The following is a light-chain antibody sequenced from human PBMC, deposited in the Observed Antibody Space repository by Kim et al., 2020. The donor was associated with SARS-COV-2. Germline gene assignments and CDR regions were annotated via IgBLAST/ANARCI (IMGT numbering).Light chain of an antibody. J-gene: IGKJ5*01. CDR2: AAS. CDR3: QQTYSSLHIT. CDR1: QSISTH. V-gene: IGKV1-39*01. Sequence: SLGDSATITCRASQSISTHVHWYHQKPGKAPKLLIYAASTLEDGVPSRCVGGGSGTDFTLTIYSLQPEDFATYFCQQTYSSLHITFGQGTRLEIK.